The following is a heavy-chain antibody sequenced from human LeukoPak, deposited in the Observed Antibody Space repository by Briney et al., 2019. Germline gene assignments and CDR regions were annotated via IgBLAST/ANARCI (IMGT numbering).Heavy chain of an antibody. Sequence: PGGSLRLSCAASRFKFSNYNINWVRQAPGKGLEWVSAISGSGGSTYYADSVKGRFTISRDNSKNTLYLQMNSLRAEDTAVYYCAKRGSGYREYFQHWGQGTLVTVSS. D-gene: IGHD3-22*01. CDR3: AKRGSGYREYFQH. V-gene: IGHV3-23*01. CDR2: ISGSGGST. J-gene: IGHJ1*01. CDR1: RFKFSNYN.